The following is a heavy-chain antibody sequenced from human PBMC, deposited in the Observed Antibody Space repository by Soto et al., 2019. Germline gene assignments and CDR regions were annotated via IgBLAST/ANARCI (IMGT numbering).Heavy chain of an antibody. CDR3: ARGVYGAYLDY. D-gene: IGHD3-10*01. J-gene: IGHJ4*02. CDR1: GDSMTKNYRSWSMTNYYY. CDR2: VESSGRT. V-gene: IGHV4-61*08. Sequence: PSETLSLTCTVSGDSMTKNYRSWSMTNYYYWSWIRQTPGKGLAWIGYVESSGRTEYKPSLASRVTLSLDSSQNQFSLTLRSVTTADRALYVCARGVYGAYLDYWGQGIPVTVSS.